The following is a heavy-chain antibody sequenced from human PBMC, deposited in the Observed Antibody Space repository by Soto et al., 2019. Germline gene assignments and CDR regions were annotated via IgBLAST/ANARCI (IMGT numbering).Heavy chain of an antibody. D-gene: IGHD3-10*01. CDR3: ARDSPTFCMVRRRLSSIDF. CDR1: GFTFSSYS. V-gene: IGHV3-48*02. J-gene: IGHJ6*02. Sequence: GGSLRLSCAASGFTFSSYSMNWVRQAPGKGLEWASYISSSSSTIYYADSVKGRFTISRDNAKNSLYLQMNSLRDEDTAVYYCARDSPTFCMVRRRLSSIDFRCPGTMVTRS. CDR2: ISSSSSTI.